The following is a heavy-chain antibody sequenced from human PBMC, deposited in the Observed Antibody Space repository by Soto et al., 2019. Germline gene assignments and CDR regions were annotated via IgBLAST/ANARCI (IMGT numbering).Heavy chain of an antibody. CDR1: GYSFTNYW. CDR3: ARHIGAYYDNNGYPYFDY. J-gene: IGHJ4*02. Sequence: PGESLKISCKASGYSFTNYWIGWVRQMPGQGLEWMGFIYPGDSDSRYSPSFQGQVTISADKSISTAYMQWSSLKASDTAMYYCARHIGAYYDNNGYPYFDYWGQGTRVTVSS. CDR2: IYPGDSDS. V-gene: IGHV5-51*01. D-gene: IGHD3-22*01.